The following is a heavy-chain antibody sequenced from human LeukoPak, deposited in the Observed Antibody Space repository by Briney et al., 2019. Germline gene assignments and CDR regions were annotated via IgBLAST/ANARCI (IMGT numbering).Heavy chain of an antibody. CDR2: ISSSGSTI. V-gene: IGHV3-48*03. CDR3: ARAPRGVVGAIDY. CDR1: GFTFSSYE. D-gene: IGHD1-26*01. J-gene: IGHJ4*02. Sequence: GGSLRLSCAASGFTFSSYEMNWVRQAPGKGLEWVSYISSSGSTIYYADPVKGRFTISRDNAKNSLYLQMNSLRAEDTAVYYCARAPRGVVGAIDYWGQGTLVTVSS.